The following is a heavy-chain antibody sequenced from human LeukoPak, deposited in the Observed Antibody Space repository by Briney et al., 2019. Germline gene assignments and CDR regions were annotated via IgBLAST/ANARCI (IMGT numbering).Heavy chain of an antibody. D-gene: IGHD1-1*01. J-gene: IGHJ6*02. V-gene: IGHV3-23*01. Sequence: PGGSLRLSCAASGFTFSDYAMSWVRQAPEKGLEWVSTISHVGGTYYADSVKGRFTISRDNSKKTLFLQMNSLRAEDTAVYYCAKWNSITSYWNYFGMDVWGQGTTVTVSS. CDR3: AKWNSITSYWNYFGMDV. CDR1: GFTFSDYA. CDR2: ISHVGGT.